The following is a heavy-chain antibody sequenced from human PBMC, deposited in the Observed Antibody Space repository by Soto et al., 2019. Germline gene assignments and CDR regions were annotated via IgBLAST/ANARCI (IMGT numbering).Heavy chain of an antibody. CDR3: AREGVAHYYYYGMDV. Sequence: QVQLVQSGAEVKKPGASVKVSCKASGYTFTRSGISWVRQAPGQGLEWMGWISTYNGDTNYAQTFQGRVTMTTDTSTSTVQMEVRSLRSDDTAVYYCAREGVAHYYYYGMDVWGQGTPVTVSS. V-gene: IGHV1-18*01. CDR1: GYTFTRSG. J-gene: IGHJ6*02. CDR2: ISTYNGDT. D-gene: IGHD5-12*01.